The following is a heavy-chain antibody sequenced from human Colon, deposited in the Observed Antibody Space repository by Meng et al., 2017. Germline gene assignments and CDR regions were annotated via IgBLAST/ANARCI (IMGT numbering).Heavy chain of an antibody. CDR1: GFTFSSYW. Sequence: GESLKISCAASGFTFSSYWMSWVRQAPGKGLEWVANIKQDGSEKYYVDSVKGRFTISRDNAKNSLYLQMNSLRAEDTAVYYCARAGLLWFGELLWWGGYYYGMDVWGQGNTVNGAS. J-gene: IGHJ6*02. CDR2: IKQDGSEK. V-gene: IGHV3-7*01. D-gene: IGHD3-10*01. CDR3: ARAGLLWFGELLWWGGYYYGMDV.